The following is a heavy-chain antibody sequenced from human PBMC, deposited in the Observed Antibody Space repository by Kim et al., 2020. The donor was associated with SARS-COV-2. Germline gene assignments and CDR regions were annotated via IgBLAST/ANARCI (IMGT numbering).Heavy chain of an antibody. D-gene: IGHD4-4*01. CDR2: ISSSGSTV. V-gene: IGHV3-48*03. CDR1: GFTFSTYE. J-gene: IGHJ4*02. CDR3: ANSWYY. Sequence: GGSLRLSCAASGFTFSTYEMNWLRQAPGKGLEWVSYISSSGSTVYYADSVKGRFTISRDNAKNSLYLQMNGLRVEDTAVYYCANSWYYWGQGTLGTVFS.